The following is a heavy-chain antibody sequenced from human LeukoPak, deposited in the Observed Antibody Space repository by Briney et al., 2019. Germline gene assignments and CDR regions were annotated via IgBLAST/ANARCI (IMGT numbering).Heavy chain of an antibody. V-gene: IGHV3-23*01. J-gene: IGHJ4*02. D-gene: IGHD1-26*01. CDR2: ITNGAGAT. CDR1: GFTFSNYA. Sequence: GGSLRLSCAASGFTFSNYAVTWVRQAPGKGLEWVATITNGAGATYYADSVKGRFTISRDNSKNTLYLQMNSLRAEDTAVYYCAKDGRGTPPMHRRDYWGQGTLVTVSS. CDR3: AKDGRGTPPMHRRDY.